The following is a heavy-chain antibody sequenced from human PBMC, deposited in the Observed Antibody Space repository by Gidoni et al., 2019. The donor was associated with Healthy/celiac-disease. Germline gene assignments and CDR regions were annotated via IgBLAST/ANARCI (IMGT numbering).Heavy chain of an antibody. Sequence: QVQLQQWGAGLLKPSETLSLTCAVYGGSFSGYYWSWIRQPPGKGREWMGEINHSGSTNYNPSLKSRVTISVDTSKNQFSLKRSSVTAADTAVYYCARVRRRSYYYYGMDVWGQGTTVTVSS. CDR2: INHSGST. J-gene: IGHJ6*02. CDR1: GGSFSGYY. D-gene: IGHD6-25*01. V-gene: IGHV4-34*01. CDR3: ARVRRRSYYYYGMDV.